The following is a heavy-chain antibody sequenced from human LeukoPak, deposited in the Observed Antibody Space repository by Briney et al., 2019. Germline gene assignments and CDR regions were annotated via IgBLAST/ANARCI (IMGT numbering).Heavy chain of an antibody. CDR1: GFTFSSYG. J-gene: IGHJ3*02. Sequence: GGSLRLSCAASGFTFSSYGMSWVRQAPGKGLEWVSGINWNGGSTGYADSVKGRFTISRDNAKNSLYLQMNSLRAEDTALYYCARSYDSSGYGAFDIWGQGTMVTVSS. D-gene: IGHD3-22*01. CDR2: INWNGGST. CDR3: ARSYDSSGYGAFDI. V-gene: IGHV3-20*04.